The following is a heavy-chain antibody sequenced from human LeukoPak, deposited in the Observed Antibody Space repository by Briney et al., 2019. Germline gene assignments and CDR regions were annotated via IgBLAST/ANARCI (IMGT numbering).Heavy chain of an antibody. CDR3: ARAPRIYGDYVAYYFDY. CDR2: INHSGST. D-gene: IGHD4-17*01. Sequence: PSETLSLTCGVYGGSFSNYDWNWIRQPPGKGLEWIGEINHSGSTSYNPSLKSRVTISVDTSKNQFSLKLSSVTAADTAVYYCARAPRIYGDYVAYYFDYWGQGTLVTVSS. J-gene: IGHJ4*02. V-gene: IGHV4-34*01. CDR1: GGSFSNYD.